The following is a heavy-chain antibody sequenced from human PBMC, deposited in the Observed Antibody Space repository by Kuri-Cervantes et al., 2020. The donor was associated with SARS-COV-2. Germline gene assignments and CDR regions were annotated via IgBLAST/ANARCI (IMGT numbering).Heavy chain of an antibody. D-gene: IGHD2-2*02. CDR3: ARRTRYCSSTSCDIGAFDI. CDR1: GYSFTSYW. V-gene: IGHV5-51*01. CDR2: IYPGDSDT. J-gene: IGHJ3*02. Sequence: GESLKISCKGSGYSFTSYWIGWVRQMPGKGLEWMGIIYPGDSDTRYSPSFQGQVTISADKSISTAYLQWGSLKASDTAMYYCARRTRYCSSTSCDIGAFDIWGQGTMVTVSS.